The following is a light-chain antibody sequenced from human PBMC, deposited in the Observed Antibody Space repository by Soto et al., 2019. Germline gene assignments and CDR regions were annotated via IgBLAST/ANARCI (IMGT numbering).Light chain of an antibody. CDR2: DVV. CDR1: SSDLGRSNY. V-gene: IGLV2-11*01. J-gene: IGLJ2*01. Sequence: QSVLTQPRSVSGSPGQSVTISCTGTSSDLGRSNYVSWYQQYPGKAPKLIIYDVVQRPSGVPDRFSGSQYGNTASLTIYGLQAEDEDDYHCCAYDGGYTFVLFGGGTKLTVL. CDR3: CAYDGGYTFVL.